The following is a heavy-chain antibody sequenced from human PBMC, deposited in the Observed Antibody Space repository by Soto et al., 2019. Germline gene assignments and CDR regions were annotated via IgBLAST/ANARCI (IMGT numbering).Heavy chain of an antibody. V-gene: IGHV5-51*01. CDR1: GYIFRTSW. Sequence: PGASLKISCKGSGYIFRTSWIRWVGQMPGKGLEWMGVIYPGDSDTKYSPSFEGQIIMSVDMSISTAYLQLNSLKASDTATYFCARSAGYAYDSPIPEQFFDYLGQGTLVTVSS. D-gene: IGHD5-18*01. CDR3: ARSAGYAYDSPIPEQFFDY. CDR2: IYPGDSDT. J-gene: IGHJ4*02.